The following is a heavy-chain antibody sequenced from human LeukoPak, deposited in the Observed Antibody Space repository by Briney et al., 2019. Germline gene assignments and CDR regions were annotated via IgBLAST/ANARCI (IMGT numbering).Heavy chain of an antibody. V-gene: IGHV1-2*02. CDR2: GNPNSCGP. Sequence: ASVKVSCKPSGYTLKRYLMHGGLGAPGPRLGCMVWGNPNSCGPNYEQKLQGRVTMTSDTSISTAYMELSRVISDGTAVHYCAREYSRYNGTYYDYWGQGTMLTVSS. J-gene: IGHJ4*02. D-gene: IGHD6-13*01. CDR1: GYTLKRYL. CDR3: AREYSRYNGTYYDY.